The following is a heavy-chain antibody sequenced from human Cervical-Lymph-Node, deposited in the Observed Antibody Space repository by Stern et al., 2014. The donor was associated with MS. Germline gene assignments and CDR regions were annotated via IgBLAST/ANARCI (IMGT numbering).Heavy chain of an antibody. V-gene: IGHV2-70*04. J-gene: IGHJ4*02. Sequence: ESGPALVKPTQTLTLTCTFSGFSLSTSGMRVSWIRQPPGKALEWLARNVLDDDKFSSTPLKSRITISTHTSNNHVVLTMTNMDPVDTATYYCARSPPYYEFWNDYYYFDYWGQGTLVAVSS. CDR3: ARSPPYYEFWNDYYYFDY. CDR2: NVLDDDK. CDR1: GFSLSTSGMR. D-gene: IGHD3-3*01.